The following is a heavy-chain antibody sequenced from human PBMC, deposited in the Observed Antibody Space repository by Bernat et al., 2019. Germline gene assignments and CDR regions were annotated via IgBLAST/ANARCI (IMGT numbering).Heavy chain of an antibody. D-gene: IGHD1-1*01. CDR2: ISSSSSYI. CDR1: GFTFSSYS. J-gene: IGHJ4*02. Sequence: EVQLVESGGGLVKPGGSLRLSCAASGFTFSSYSMNWVRQAPGKGLEWVSSISSSSSYIYYADSVKGRFTISRDNAKNSLYLQMNSLRAEDTAVYYCARDGTTGTHGIKYWGQGTLVTVSS. V-gene: IGHV3-21*01. CDR3: ARDGTTGTHGIKY.